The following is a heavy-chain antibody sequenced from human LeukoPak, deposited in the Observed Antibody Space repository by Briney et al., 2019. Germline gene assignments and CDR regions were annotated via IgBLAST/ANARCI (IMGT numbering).Heavy chain of an antibody. D-gene: IGHD2-15*01. Sequence: PSETLSLTCAVSGGSISSYYWSWIRQPPGKGLEWIGYIYYSGSTNYNPSLKRRVTISVDTSKTQFSLKLSSVTAADTAVYYCARLEIAYSYAFDIWGQGTMVTVSS. V-gene: IGHV4-59*08. CDR1: GGSISSYY. J-gene: IGHJ3*02. CDR2: IYYSGST. CDR3: ARLEIAYSYAFDI.